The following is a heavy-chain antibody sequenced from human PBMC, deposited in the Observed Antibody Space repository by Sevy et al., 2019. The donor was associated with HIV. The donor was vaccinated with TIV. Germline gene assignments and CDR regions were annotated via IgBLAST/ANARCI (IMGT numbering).Heavy chain of an antibody. J-gene: IGHJ4*02. CDR1: GFTFSSYG. CDR3: ARGDYYDSSGYNYYFDY. D-gene: IGHD3-22*01. V-gene: IGHV3-30*03. Sequence: GGSLRLSCAASGFTFSSYGMHWVRQAPGKGLEWVAVISYDVSNKYYADSVKGRFTISRDNSKNTLYLQMNSLRAEDTAVYYCARGDYYDSSGYNYYFDYWGQGTLVTVSS. CDR2: ISYDVSNK.